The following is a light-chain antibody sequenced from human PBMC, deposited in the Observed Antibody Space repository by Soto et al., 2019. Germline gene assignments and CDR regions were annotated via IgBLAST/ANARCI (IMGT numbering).Light chain of an antibody. Sequence: GERATLSCRASQSVSSYLAWYQQKPGQAPRLLIYDASNRATGIPARFSGSGSGTDFTLTISSLEPEDFAVYYCQQRSNGITFGQGTRLEIK. V-gene: IGKV3-11*01. CDR3: QQRSNGIT. J-gene: IGKJ5*01. CDR1: QSVSSY. CDR2: DAS.